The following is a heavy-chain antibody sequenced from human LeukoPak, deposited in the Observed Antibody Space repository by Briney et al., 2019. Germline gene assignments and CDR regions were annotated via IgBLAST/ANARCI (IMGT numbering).Heavy chain of an antibody. V-gene: IGHV3-74*01. D-gene: IGHD2-2*01. CDR1: GFTFSSYW. J-gene: IGHJ3*02. Sequence: PGGSLRLSCAASGFTFSSYWMHWVRQAPGKGLVWVSRINSDGSSTSYADSVKGRFTISRDKAKNTLYMQMNSLRAEDTAVYYCASSFCSSTSCYLEESDAFDIWGQGTMVTVSS. CDR3: ASSFCSSTSCYLEESDAFDI. CDR2: INSDGSST.